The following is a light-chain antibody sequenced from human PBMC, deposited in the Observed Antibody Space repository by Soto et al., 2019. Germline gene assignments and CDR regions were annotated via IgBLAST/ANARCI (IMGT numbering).Light chain of an antibody. CDR3: QSYDSSLRTV. CDR1: SSNIGAGYD. J-gene: IGLJ2*01. V-gene: IGLV1-40*01. Sequence: QSVLPQPPSVSGAPGQRVTISCTGSSSNIGAGYDVHWYQQLPGTAPKLLIYGNSNRPSGVPDRFSGSKSGTSASLAITGLQAEDEADYYCQSYDSSLRTVFGGGTKVTVL. CDR2: GNS.